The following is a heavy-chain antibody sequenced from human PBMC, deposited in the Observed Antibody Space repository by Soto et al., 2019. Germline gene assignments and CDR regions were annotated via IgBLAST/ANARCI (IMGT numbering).Heavy chain of an antibody. J-gene: IGHJ4*02. CDR1: GGTLSSYV. V-gene: IGHV1-69*01. D-gene: IGHD2-15*01. Sequence: QVQLVQSAAEVKKPGSSGKVSCKASGGTLSSYVISWVRQAPGQGLEWMGGVIPIFGTTTYAEKFQGRVTITADESTSTTYMELSSLKAEGTAVYYCARDPRQDCSGETCYYSWGQGTLVTVSS. CDR2: VIPIFGTT. CDR3: ARDPRQDCSGETCYYS.